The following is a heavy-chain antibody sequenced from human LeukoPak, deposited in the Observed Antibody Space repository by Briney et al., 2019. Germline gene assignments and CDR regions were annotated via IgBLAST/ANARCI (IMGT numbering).Heavy chain of an antibody. CDR3: ARCGDRDRRGGYDFAWLDY. V-gene: IGHV3-7*04. J-gene: IGHJ4*02. Sequence: EPGGSLRLSCAASGFTFSRFWMSWVRQAPGKGLEWVANIKQDGSEKYYVDSVKGRFTISRDNAKNSLYLQMNSLRAEDTAVYYCARCGDRDRRGGYDFAWLDYWGQGTLVTVSS. CDR1: GFTFSRFW. CDR2: IKQDGSEK. D-gene: IGHD5-12*01.